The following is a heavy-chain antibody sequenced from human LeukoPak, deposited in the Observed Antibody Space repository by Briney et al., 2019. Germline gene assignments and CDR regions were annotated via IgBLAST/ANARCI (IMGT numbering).Heavy chain of an antibody. V-gene: IGHV3-21*01. Sequence: GGSLRLSCAAFGFTFSSYSINWVRQAPGKGLEWVSSISSSSSYIYYADSVKGRFTISRDNAKNSLYLQMNSLRAEDTAVYYCARSVSSTSWEFDYWGQGTLVTVSS. CDR1: GFTFSSYS. CDR2: ISSSSSYI. D-gene: IGHD2-2*01. CDR3: ARSVSSTSWEFDY. J-gene: IGHJ4*02.